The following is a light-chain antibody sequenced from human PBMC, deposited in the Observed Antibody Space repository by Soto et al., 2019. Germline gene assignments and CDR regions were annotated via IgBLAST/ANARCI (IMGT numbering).Light chain of an antibody. CDR3: SSYAGSNNYV. Sequence: QSFLTQPPSASGSPGQSVTISCTGTSSDVGGYNYVSWYQQHPGKAPKLMIYEVSKRPSGVPDRFSGSKSGNTASLTVSGLQAEDEADYYCSSYAGSNNYVFGTGTKAPS. CDR1: SSDVGGYNY. J-gene: IGLJ1*01. CDR2: EVS. V-gene: IGLV2-8*01.